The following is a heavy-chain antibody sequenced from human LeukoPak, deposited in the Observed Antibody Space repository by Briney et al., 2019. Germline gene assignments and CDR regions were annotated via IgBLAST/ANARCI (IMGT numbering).Heavy chain of an antibody. CDR1: GGSISTYY. V-gene: IGHV4-59*12. J-gene: IGHJ3*02. CDR2: IHYSGST. D-gene: IGHD6-6*01. Sequence: SETLSLTCTVSGGSISTYYWSWIRQPPGKGLEWIGYIHYSGSTNYNPSLKSRVTISVDRSKNQFSLKLSSVTAADTAVYYCARDLYSSSSVAFDIWGQGTMVTVSS. CDR3: ARDLYSSSSVAFDI.